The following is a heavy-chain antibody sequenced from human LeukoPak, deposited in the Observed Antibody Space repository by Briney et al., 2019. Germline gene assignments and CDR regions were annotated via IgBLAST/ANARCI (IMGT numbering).Heavy chain of an antibody. CDR2: ISSSSSTI. CDR3: ASILLWYVYDY. D-gene: IGHD3-10*01. CDR1: GFTFSSYS. V-gene: IGHV3-48*01. Sequence: GGSLRLSCAASGFTFSSYSMNWVRQAPGKWLEWVSYISSSSSTIYYADSVKGRFTISRDNAKNSLYLQMNSLRAEDTAVYYCASILLWYVYDYWGQGTLVTVSS. J-gene: IGHJ4*02.